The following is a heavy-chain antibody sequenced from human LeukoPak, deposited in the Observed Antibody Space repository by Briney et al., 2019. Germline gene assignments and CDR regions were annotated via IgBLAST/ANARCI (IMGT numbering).Heavy chain of an antibody. J-gene: IGHJ4*02. V-gene: IGHV3-74*01. CDR1: GFNFSNYW. CDR3: TREGAYDSGTYGAGDY. Sequence: GGSLRLSCTASGFNFSNYWMHWVRQAPGKGLVWVSRLNTGGNSTIYAASVKGRFIISRDNAKSTLYLQMNSLRADDTGVYYCTREGAYDSGTYGAGDYWGQGTLVTVSS. CDR2: LNTGGNST. D-gene: IGHD3-10*01.